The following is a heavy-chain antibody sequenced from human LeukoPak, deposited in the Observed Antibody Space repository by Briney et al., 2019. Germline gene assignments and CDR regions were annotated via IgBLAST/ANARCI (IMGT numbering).Heavy chain of an antibody. J-gene: IGHJ4*02. CDR1: GFTFSSYS. CDR3: ARDPSSLRDSFDY. Sequence: GGSLRLPCAASGFTFSSYSMNWVRQAPGKGLEWVANIKEDGSEKYYVDSVKGRFTISRDNAKNSLYLQMNSLRAEDTAVYYCARDPSSLRDSFDYWGQGTLVTVSS. V-gene: IGHV3-7*01. CDR2: IKEDGSEK.